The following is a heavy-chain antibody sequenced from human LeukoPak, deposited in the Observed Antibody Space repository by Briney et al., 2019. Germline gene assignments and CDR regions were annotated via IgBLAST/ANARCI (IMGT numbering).Heavy chain of an antibody. CDR1: GFTFSSYS. J-gene: IGHJ1*01. V-gene: IGHV3-53*01. Sequence: GGSLRLSCAASGFTFSSYSMNWVRQAPGKGLEWVSVIYSGGNTYYADSVKGRLTISRDNSKNTLYLQMNSLRAEDTAVYYCARDLPVQHWGQGTLVTVSS. CDR2: IYSGGNT. CDR3: ARDLPVQH.